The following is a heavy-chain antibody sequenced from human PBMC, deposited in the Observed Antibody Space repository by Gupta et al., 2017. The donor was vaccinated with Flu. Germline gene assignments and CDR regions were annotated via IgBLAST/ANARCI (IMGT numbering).Heavy chain of an antibody. CDR1: GFTISTYG. V-gene: IGHV3-33*01. CDR2: IWYAGTNK. D-gene: IGHD3-10*01. J-gene: IGHJ6*02. CDR3: TRDRYGSGRYGMDV. Sequence: QEQLVESGGGVVQPGRSLRLSCAASGFTISTYGMLWVRQAQGKGREWVAVIWYAGTNKYNAESVKGRFTISRDNSKNTVYLEMNSLRAEDTAVYYCTRDRYGSGRYGMDVWGQGTTVTVSS.